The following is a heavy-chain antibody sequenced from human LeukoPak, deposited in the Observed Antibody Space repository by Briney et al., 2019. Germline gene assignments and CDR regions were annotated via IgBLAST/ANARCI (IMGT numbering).Heavy chain of an antibody. Sequence: GGSLRLSCAASGFTFSTYTMNWVRQAPGKGLEWVANIKQDGSEKNYVDSVKGRFTISRDNAENSLFLQMNSLRVEDTAVYYCAREWQGGIAAAGTRIEGDYWGQGTLVAVSS. J-gene: IGHJ4*02. CDR3: AREWQGGIAAAGTRIEGDY. CDR2: IKQDGSEK. CDR1: GFTFSTYT. D-gene: IGHD6-13*01. V-gene: IGHV3-7*01.